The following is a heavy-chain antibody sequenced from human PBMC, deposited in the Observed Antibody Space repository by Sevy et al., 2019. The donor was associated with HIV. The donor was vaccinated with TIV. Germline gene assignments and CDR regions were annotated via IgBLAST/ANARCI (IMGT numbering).Heavy chain of an antibody. CDR1: GFIFSSYD. J-gene: IGHJ6*02. V-gene: IGHV3-13*01. CDR3: AREVPGSLYGMDV. CDR2: IGTAGDT. Sequence: RGSLRLSCAASGFIFSSYDIHWVRQPTGKGLEWVSGIGTAGDTYYPGSVKGRFTISRENAKNSVYLQMNSLRAGDTAVYYCAREVPGSLYGMDVWGQGTTVTVSS. D-gene: IGHD3-10*01.